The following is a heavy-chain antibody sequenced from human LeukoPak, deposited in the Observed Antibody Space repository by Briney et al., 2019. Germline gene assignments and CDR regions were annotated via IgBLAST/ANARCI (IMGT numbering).Heavy chain of an antibody. J-gene: IGHJ4*02. CDR1: GFTLRSYS. V-gene: IGHV3-48*04. CDR2: ISPSSTI. Sequence: GGSLRLSCAVSGFTLRSYSINWVRQAPGKGLEWISYISPSSTIYYADSVKGRFTISRDNAKNSLYLQMNSLRAEDTAVYYCARGLNVYDILTGYFLDYWGQGTLVTVSS. CDR3: ARGLNVYDILTGYFLDY. D-gene: IGHD3-9*01.